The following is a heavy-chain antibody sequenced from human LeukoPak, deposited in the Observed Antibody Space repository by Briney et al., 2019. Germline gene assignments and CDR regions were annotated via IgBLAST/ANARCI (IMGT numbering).Heavy chain of an antibody. Sequence: SETLSLTCTVSGASISSSNYYWGWIRQPPGKGLEWIGSIYHSGSTYYNPSLKSRVTISVDTSKNQFSLKLSSVTAADTAVYYCARDRVVAATKSFDYWGQGTLVTVSS. J-gene: IGHJ4*02. CDR1: GASISSSNYY. D-gene: IGHD2-15*01. CDR2: IYHSGST. V-gene: IGHV4-39*07. CDR3: ARDRVVAATKSFDY.